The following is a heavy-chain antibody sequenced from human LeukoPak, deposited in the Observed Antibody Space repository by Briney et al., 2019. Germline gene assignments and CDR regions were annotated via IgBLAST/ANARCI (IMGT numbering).Heavy chain of an antibody. Sequence: PGGSLRLSCAASGFTLSSYAMSWVRQAPGKGLEWVSAISGSGGSTYYADSVKGRFTISRDNSENTLYLQMNSLRAEDTAVYYCAKDRLGYSYGIGFDYWGQGTLVTVSS. CDR1: GFTLSSYA. V-gene: IGHV3-23*01. J-gene: IGHJ4*02. CDR2: ISGSGGST. CDR3: AKDRLGYSYGIGFDY. D-gene: IGHD5-18*01.